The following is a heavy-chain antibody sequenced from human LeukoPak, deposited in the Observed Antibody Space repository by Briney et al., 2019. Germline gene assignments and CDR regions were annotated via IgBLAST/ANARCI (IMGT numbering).Heavy chain of an antibody. V-gene: IGHV3-21*01. CDR1: GFTFSSYS. J-gene: IGHJ4*02. Sequence: GGSLRLSCAASGFTFSSYSMNWVRQAPGKGLEWVSSISSSSSYIYYADSVKGRFTISRDNAKNSLYLQMNSLRAEDTAVYYCARARGIAVAGTYALGFDYWGQGTLVTVS. CDR3: ARARGIAVAGTYALGFDY. D-gene: IGHD6-19*01. CDR2: ISSSSSYI.